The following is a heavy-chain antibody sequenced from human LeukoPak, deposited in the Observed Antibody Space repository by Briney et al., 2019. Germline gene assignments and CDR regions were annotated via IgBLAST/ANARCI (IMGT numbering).Heavy chain of an antibody. V-gene: IGHV3-21*01. CDR2: ISSSSRYI. Sequence: GGSLRLSCAASGFTFRTYSMNWVRQAPGKELEWVSSISSSSRYIYYADSVKGRFTISRDDGKNSLYLQMNSLRVEDTAVYYCARAFDTSWDYYYMDVWGKGTTVTVSS. J-gene: IGHJ6*03. CDR3: ARAFDTSWDYYYMDV. CDR1: GFTFRTYS. D-gene: IGHD2-2*01.